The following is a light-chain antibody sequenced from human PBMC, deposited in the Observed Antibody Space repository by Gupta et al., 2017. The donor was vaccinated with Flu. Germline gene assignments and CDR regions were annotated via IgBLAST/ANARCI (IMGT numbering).Light chain of an antibody. Sequence: DIQVTQSPSSLSAPIGDRVTITCRASQNINSWLAWFQQKPGKTPKLLIYKASNLERGVPSRFSGSGSGTEFTLTISSLQPDDFATYYCQQYNDFFYTFGQGTKVDIQ. V-gene: IGKV1-5*03. CDR2: KAS. CDR1: QNINSW. J-gene: IGKJ2*01. CDR3: QQYNDFFYT.